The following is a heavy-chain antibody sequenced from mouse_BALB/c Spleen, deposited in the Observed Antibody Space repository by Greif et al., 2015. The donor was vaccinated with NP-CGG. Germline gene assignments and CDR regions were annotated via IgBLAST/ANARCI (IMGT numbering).Heavy chain of an antibody. V-gene: IGHV5-12-1*01. D-gene: IGHD1-1*01. J-gene: IGHJ2*01. CDR3: ARHYYSSSYSY. CDR2: ISSGGGST. Sequence: EVQLVESGGGLVKPGGSLKLSCAASGFAFSSYDMSWVRQTPEKRLEWVAYISSGGGSTYYPDTVKGRFTISRDNAKNTLYLQMSSLKSEDTAMYYCARHYYSSSYSYWGQGTTLTVSS. CDR1: GFAFSSYD.